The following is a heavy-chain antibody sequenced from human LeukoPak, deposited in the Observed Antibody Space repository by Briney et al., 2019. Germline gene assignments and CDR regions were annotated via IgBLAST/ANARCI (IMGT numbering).Heavy chain of an antibody. CDR2: LNPDTGVT. Sequence: GASVKVSCKASGYTFTSHDINWVRQATGQGLEWMGRLNPDTGVTGYGQKFQNRLTITRNTSINTAYMELYSLTSDDTAVYYCARGGRTYGYWGQGTLVTVSS. CDR1: GYTFTSHD. J-gene: IGHJ4*02. CDR3: ARGGRTYGY. V-gene: IGHV1-8*01. D-gene: IGHD4-17*01.